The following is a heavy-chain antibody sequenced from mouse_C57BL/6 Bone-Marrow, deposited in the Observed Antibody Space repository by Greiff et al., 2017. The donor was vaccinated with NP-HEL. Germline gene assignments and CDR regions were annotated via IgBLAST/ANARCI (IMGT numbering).Heavy chain of an antibody. V-gene: IGHV5-6*01. CDR1: GFTFSSYG. CDR3: ARQNYDYLDY. CDR2: ISSGGSYT. Sequence: EVKLVESGGDLVKPGGSLKLSCAASGFTFSSYGMSWVRQTPDKRLAWVATISSGGSYTYYPDSVKGRFTISRDNAKNTLYLQMSSLKSEDTAMYYYARQNYDYLDYWGQGTTLTVSS. J-gene: IGHJ2*01. D-gene: IGHD2-4*01.